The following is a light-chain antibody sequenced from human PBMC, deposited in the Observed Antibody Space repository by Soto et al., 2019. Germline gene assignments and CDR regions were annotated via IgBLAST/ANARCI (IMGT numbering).Light chain of an antibody. Sequence: QSVLTQPPSVSGAPGQRVIISCTGSTSNIGAGYDVHWYQQLPTTAPKLLIYGNSNRPSGVPDRFSGSKSGTSASLAITGLQAEDEADYYCQSYDRSLSGVYAFGTGTKVTVL. J-gene: IGLJ1*01. V-gene: IGLV1-40*01. CDR2: GNS. CDR1: TSNIGAGYD. CDR3: QSYDRSLSGVYA.